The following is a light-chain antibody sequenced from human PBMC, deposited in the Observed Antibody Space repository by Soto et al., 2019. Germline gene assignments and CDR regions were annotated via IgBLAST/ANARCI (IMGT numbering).Light chain of an antibody. CDR3: CSYAGSYTYV. CDR1: GSDVGGYNY. V-gene: IGLV2-11*01. Sequence: QSALTQPRSVSGSPGQSVTISCTGTGSDVGGYNYVSWYQQYPDKAPKVMIYDVTKRPAGVPDRFSGSKSGNTASLTISGLQADDEADYYCCSYAGSYTYVVGTGTKLTVL. CDR2: DVT. J-gene: IGLJ1*01.